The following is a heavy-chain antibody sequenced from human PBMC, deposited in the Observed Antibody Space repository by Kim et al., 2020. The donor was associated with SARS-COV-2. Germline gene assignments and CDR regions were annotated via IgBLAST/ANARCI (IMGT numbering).Heavy chain of an antibody. CDR1: GFTFSSYG. V-gene: IGHV3-33*01. D-gene: IGHD3-22*01. CDR2: IWYDGSNK. CDR3: ARNKYDSSGYYIFDY. Sequence: GGSLRLSCAASGFTFSSYGMNWVRQAPGKGLEWVAVIWYDGSNKYYADSVKGRFTISRDNSKNTLDLQMNSLRAEDTAVYYCARNKYDSSGYYIFDYWGQGTLVTVSS. J-gene: IGHJ4*02.